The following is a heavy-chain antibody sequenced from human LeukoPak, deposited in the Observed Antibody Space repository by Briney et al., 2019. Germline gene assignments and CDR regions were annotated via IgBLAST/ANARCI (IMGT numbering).Heavy chain of an antibody. CDR1: GGSISSYY. CDR2: IYYSGST. CDR3: GRGLNAFDI. Sequence: SETLSLTCTVSGGSISSYYWSWIRQPPGKGLEWIWYIYYSGSTNYNPSLQTPVTISVDPSKNKFSLKLSSAPAADTVVYYCGRGLNAFDIWGQGKMVTVSS. J-gene: IGHJ3*02. V-gene: IGHV4-59*01.